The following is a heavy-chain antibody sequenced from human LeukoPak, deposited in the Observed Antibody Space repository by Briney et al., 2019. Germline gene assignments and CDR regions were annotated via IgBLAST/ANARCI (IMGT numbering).Heavy chain of an antibody. CDR2: ISSSSSYI. J-gene: IGHJ1*01. Sequence: GGSVRLSCAASGFIFSSYSMNWVRQAPGKGLEWVSSISSSSSYIYYADSVKGRFTISRDNAKNSLYLQMNSLRAGDTAVYYCARDLGSGWYGAEYFQHWGQGTLVTVSS. V-gene: IGHV3-21*01. CDR1: GFIFSSYS. D-gene: IGHD6-19*01. CDR3: ARDLGSGWYGAEYFQH.